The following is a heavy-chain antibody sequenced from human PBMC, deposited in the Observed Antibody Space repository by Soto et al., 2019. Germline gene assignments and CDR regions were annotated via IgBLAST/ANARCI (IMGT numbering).Heavy chain of an antibody. J-gene: IGHJ4*02. CDR3: ARSKATAFSCDS. CDR1: GGTFCSYA. D-gene: IGHD6-13*01. V-gene: IGHV1-69*13. Sequence: SVKVSCKASGGTFCSYAISWVRQAPGQGLEWMGGIIPIFGTANYAQKFQGRVTITADESTSTADMELSSLRSEDTAVYYCARSKATAFSCDSWGKGTLVTISS. CDR2: IIPIFGTA.